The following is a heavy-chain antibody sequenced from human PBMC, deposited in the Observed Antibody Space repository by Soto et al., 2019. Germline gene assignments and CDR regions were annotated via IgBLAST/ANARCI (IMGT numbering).Heavy chain of an antibody. CDR1: GGTFSIYT. V-gene: IGHV1-69*02. J-gene: IGHJ6*03. D-gene: IGHD3-3*01. CDR3: ANSWSGSDYYYYYMDV. Sequence: SVKVSCKASGGTFSIYTISWVRQAPGQGLEWMGRIIPILGIANYAQKFQGRVTITADKSTSTAYMELSSLRSEDTAVYYCANSWSGSDYYYYYMDVWGKGTTVTVSS. CDR2: IIPILGIA.